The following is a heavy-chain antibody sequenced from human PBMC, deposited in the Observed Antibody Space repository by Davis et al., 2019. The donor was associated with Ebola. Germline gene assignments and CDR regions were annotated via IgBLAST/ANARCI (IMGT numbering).Heavy chain of an antibody. V-gene: IGHV4-38-2*02. D-gene: IGHD6-6*01. Sequence: MPSETLSLTCTVSGYSITSGYYWAWIRQPPGKGLEWIGTVYHKGTTYYNPSLKSRVTISVDTSKNQFSLKLSSVTAADTAVYYCAALVQGLDYWGQGTLVTVSS. CDR3: AALVQGLDY. CDR1: GYSITSGYY. CDR2: VYHKGTT. J-gene: IGHJ4*02.